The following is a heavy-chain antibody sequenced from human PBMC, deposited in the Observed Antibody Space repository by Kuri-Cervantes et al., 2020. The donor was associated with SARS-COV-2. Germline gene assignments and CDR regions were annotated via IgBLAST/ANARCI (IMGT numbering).Heavy chain of an antibody. Sequence: SQTLSLTCDVYGGSFRGYYWSWIRQPPGKGLEWIGEINHSGSTNYNPSLKSRVTISVDTSKNQFSLKLSSVTAADTAVYYCARGYSYGYEKASDYWGQGTLVTVSS. CDR1: GGSFRGYY. CDR2: INHSGST. D-gene: IGHD5-18*01. J-gene: IGHJ4*02. CDR3: ARGYSYGYEKASDY. V-gene: IGHV4-34*01.